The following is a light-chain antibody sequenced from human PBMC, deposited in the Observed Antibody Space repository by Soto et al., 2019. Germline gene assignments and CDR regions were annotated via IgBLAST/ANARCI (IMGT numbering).Light chain of an antibody. J-gene: IGLJ1*01. Sequence: QSVLTQPPSVSAAPGQKVTISCSGRNSNIGNNYVSWYQQFPGTAPKLLIYENTKRPSGIPDRFSGSKSGTSATLDITGLQTGDEADYCCGAWDNSLSAYVFGPGTKVTDL. CDR2: ENT. V-gene: IGLV1-51*02. CDR1: NSNIGNNY. CDR3: GAWDNSLSAYV.